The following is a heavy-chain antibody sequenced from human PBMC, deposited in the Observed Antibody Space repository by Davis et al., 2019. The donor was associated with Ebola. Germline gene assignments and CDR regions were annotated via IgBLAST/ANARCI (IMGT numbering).Heavy chain of an antibody. J-gene: IGHJ4*02. D-gene: IGHD3-10*02. CDR2: IRSKASSYAT. CDR3: ICSQQPFDY. V-gene: IGHV3-73*01. CDR1: GFTFSGSA. Sequence: GGSLRLSCAASGFTFSGSAMHWVRQASGKGLEWVGRIRSKASSYATAYAASVKGRFTISRDDSKNTAYLQMNSLKTEDTAVYYCICSQQPFDYWGQGTLVTVSS.